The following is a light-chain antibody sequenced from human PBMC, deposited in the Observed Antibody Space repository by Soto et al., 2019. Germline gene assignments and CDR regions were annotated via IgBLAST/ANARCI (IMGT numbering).Light chain of an antibody. CDR2: AAS. Sequence: DIQMTQSPSSLSASVGDRVTITCRASQSISSYLNWYQQKPGKAPKLLIYAASSLQSGVPSRFRGRGSGTDFTLTISSLQPEDFATYYCQQSYSTPQVTFGQGTRLEIK. V-gene: IGKV1-39*01. J-gene: IGKJ5*01. CDR1: QSISSY. CDR3: QQSYSTPQVT.